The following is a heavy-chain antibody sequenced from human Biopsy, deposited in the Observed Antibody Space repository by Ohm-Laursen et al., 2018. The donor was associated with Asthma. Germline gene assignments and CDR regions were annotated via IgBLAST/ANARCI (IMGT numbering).Heavy chain of an antibody. CDR3: ARVGVAGTHIED. CDR1: RFTYE. V-gene: IGHV3-30-3*01. Sequence: SLRLSCAASRFTYEMHWVRPAPAKGLQRVAVISYDGSSIYYEHTVKGRFTISRDNYKNTLSLQMNSLTAEDTAVNYCARVGVAGTHIEDWGQGTLVTVSS. J-gene: IGHJ4*02. CDR2: ISYDGSSI. D-gene: IGHD2-21*01.